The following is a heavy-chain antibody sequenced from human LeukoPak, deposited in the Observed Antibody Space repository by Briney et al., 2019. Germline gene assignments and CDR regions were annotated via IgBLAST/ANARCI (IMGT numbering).Heavy chain of an antibody. CDR2: ISSNGGTT. CDR3: VKGHDSSGYYLSYSDY. D-gene: IGHD3-22*01. CDR1: GFTFSSYS. Sequence: GGSLRLSCAASGFTFSSYSMNWVRQAPGKGLEYVSTISSNGGTTYYADSVKGRFTISRDNSKNTLYLQMSSLRAEDTAVYYCVKGHDSSGYYLSYSDYWGQGALVTVSS. V-gene: IGHV3-64D*09. J-gene: IGHJ4*02.